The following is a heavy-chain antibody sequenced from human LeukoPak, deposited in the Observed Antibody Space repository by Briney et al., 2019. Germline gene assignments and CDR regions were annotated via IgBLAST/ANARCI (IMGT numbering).Heavy chain of an antibody. Sequence: SVKVSCKASGGTFSSYAISWVRQAPGQGLEWMGGIIPIFGTANYAQKFQGRVTITTDESTSTAYMELSSLTSDDTAVYYCARTQGIVVVPAVEFYYYYYIDVWGKETAVTVSS. CDR1: GGTFSSYA. CDR3: ARTQGIVVVPAVEFYYYYYIDV. V-gene: IGHV1-69*05. J-gene: IGHJ6*03. D-gene: IGHD2-2*01. CDR2: IIPIFGTA.